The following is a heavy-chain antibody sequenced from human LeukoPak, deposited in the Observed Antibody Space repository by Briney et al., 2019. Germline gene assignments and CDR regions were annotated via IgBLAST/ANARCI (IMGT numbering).Heavy chain of an antibody. V-gene: IGHV3-9*01. D-gene: IGHD1-26*01. CDR2: ISWNSRII. CDR3: ARLSGAASGTYYFDF. J-gene: IGHJ4*02. Sequence: PGGSLRLSCAASGFIFDDYAMYWVRQAPGKGLEWVSGISWNSRIIGYADSVKGRFTISRDNAKTSLFLQMNSLTTDDTAFYYCARLSGAASGTYYFDFWGQGTLVTVSS. CDR1: GFIFDDYA.